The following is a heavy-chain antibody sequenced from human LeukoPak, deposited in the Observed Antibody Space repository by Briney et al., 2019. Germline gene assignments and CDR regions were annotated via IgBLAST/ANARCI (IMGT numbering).Heavy chain of an antibody. CDR3: AKHRDNGDSSGYHDFDF. Sequence: GGSLRLSCAASGFTFSSYAMPWVRQAPGKGLEWVAVISYDGSNKYYADSVKGRFTISRDNSKNTLYLQMNSLRAEDTAVYYCAKHRDNGDSSGYHDFDFWGQGTLVTVSS. V-gene: IGHV3-30-3*02. CDR1: GFTFSSYA. CDR2: ISYDGSNK. J-gene: IGHJ4*02. D-gene: IGHD3-22*01.